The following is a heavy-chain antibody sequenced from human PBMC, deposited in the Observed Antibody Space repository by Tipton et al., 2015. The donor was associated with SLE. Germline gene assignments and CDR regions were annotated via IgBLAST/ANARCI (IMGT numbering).Heavy chain of an antibody. J-gene: IGHJ3*02. D-gene: IGHD2-2*02. CDR2: ISAYNGNT. Sequence: QSGPEVKKPGASVKVSCKASGYTFTSYGISWVRQAPGRGLEWMGWISAYNGNTNYAQKLQGRVTMTTDTSTSTAYMELRSLRSDDTAVYYCASPGYCSSTSCYTRGAFDIWGQGTMVTVSS. CDR1: GYTFTSYG. CDR3: ASPGYCSSTSCYTRGAFDI. V-gene: IGHV1-18*01.